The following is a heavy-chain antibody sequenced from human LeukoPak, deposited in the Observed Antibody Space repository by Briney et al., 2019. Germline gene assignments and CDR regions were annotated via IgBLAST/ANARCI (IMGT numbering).Heavy chain of an antibody. D-gene: IGHD5-12*01. CDR2: ISAYNGNT. J-gene: IGHJ4*02. Sequence: ASVKVSCKASGYTFTSYGISWVRQAPGQGLEWIGWISAYNGNTNYAQKLQGRVTMTTDTSTSTAYMELRSLRSDDTAVYYCARVDSGYDSSYYFDYWGQGTLVTVSS. V-gene: IGHV1-18*01. CDR3: ARVDSGYDSSYYFDY. CDR1: GYTFTSYG.